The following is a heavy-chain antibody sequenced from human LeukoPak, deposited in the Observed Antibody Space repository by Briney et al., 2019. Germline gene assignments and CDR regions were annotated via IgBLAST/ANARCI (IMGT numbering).Heavy chain of an antibody. CDR1: GYTLTELS. CDR3: ATAKRWLQLVINDAFDI. CDR2: FDPEDGET. Sequence: ASVKVSCKVSGYTLTELSMHWVRQAPGKGLEWMGGFDPEDGETIYAQKFQGRVTMTEDTSTDTAYMELSSLRSEDTAVYYCATAKRWLQLVINDAFDIWDQRTMVTVSS. V-gene: IGHV1-24*01. J-gene: IGHJ3*02. D-gene: IGHD5-24*01.